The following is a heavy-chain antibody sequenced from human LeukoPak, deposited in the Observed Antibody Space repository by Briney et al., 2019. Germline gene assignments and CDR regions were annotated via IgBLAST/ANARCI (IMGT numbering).Heavy chain of an antibody. V-gene: IGHV4-59*01. CDR2: IYYSGST. CDR3: ARSHSVWTSFDY. J-gene: IGHJ4*02. CDR1: GGSISSYY. D-gene: IGHD3/OR15-3a*01. Sequence: PSETLSLTCTVSGGSISSYYWSWIRRPPGKGLEWIGYIYYSGSTNYNPSLKSRVTISVDTSKNQFSLKLSPVTAADTAVYYCARSHSVWTSFDYWGQGTLVTVSS.